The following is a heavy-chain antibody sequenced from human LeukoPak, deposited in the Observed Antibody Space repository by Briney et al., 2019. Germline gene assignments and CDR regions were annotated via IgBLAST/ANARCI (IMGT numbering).Heavy chain of an antibody. V-gene: IGHV3-7*01. CDR2: IKQDGSET. J-gene: IGHJ4*02. D-gene: IGHD1-26*01. Sequence: PGGSLRLSCAASGFTFSTYWMTWVRQAPVKGLEWVASIKQDGSETSYVASVRGRFTISRDNARNSLFLQMNSLRAEDTAVYYCARAREREVDYWGQGTLATVSS. CDR1: GFTFSTYW. CDR3: ARAREREVDY.